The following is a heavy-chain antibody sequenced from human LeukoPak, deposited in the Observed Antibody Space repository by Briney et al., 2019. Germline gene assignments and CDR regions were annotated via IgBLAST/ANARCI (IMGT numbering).Heavy chain of an antibody. D-gene: IGHD3-10*01. CDR1: GGSISSSSYY. V-gene: IGHV4-39*07. J-gene: IGHJ5*02. CDR2: IYYSGST. Sequence: SETLSLTCTVSGGSISSSSYYWGWIRQPPGEGLEWIGSIYYSGSTYYNPSLKSRVTISVDTSKNQFSLKLSSVTAADTAVYYCARVVRQNYYGSGSYFFRFDPWGQGTLVTVSS. CDR3: ARVVRQNYYGSGSYFFRFDP.